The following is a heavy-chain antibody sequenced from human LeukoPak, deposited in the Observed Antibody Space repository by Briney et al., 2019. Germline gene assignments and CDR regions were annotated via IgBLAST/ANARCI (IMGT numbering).Heavy chain of an antibody. CDR1: GFTFSSYW. CDR3: ARDRFDIVVVPAAMRGENWFDP. CDR2: INSDGSST. J-gene: IGHJ5*02. D-gene: IGHD2-2*01. Sequence: GSLRLSCAASGFTFSSYWMHWVRQAPGKGLVWVSRINSDGSSTSYADSVKGRFTISRDNAKNTLYLKMNSLRAEDTAVYYCARDRFDIVVVPAAMRGENWFDPWGQGTLVTVSS. V-gene: IGHV3-74*01.